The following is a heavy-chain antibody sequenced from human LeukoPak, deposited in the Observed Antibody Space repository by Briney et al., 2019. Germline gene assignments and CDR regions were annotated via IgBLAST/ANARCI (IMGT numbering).Heavy chain of an antibody. V-gene: IGHV1-24*01. CDR3: ATVVYCSSTSCYGFDY. D-gene: IGHD2-2*01. CDR2: FDPEDGET. CDR1: GYTFTSYG. J-gene: IGHJ4*02. Sequence: ASVKVSCKASGYTFTSYGISWVRQAPGQGLEWMGGFDPEDGETIYAQKFQGRVTMTEDTSTDTAYMELSSLRSEDTAVYYCATVVYCSSTSCYGFDYWGQGTLVTVSS.